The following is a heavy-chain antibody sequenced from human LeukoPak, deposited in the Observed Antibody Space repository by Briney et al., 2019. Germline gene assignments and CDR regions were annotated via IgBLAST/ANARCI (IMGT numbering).Heavy chain of an antibody. CDR2: IIPIFDTA. D-gene: IGHD1-26*01. J-gene: IGHJ6*02. V-gene: IGHV1-69*13. CDR3: ARKPLGAIWGSYSGMDV. Sequence: SVKVSCKASGGTFISYSISWVRRAPGQGLEWMGGIIPIFDTADYAQKFQGRVTITADESTSTAYMELSSLRSEDTAVFYCARKPLGAIWGSYSGMDVGGQGPRSPSP. CDR1: GGTFISYS.